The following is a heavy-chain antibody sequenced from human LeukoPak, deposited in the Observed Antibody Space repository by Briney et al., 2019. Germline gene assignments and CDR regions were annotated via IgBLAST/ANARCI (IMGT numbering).Heavy chain of an antibody. CDR3: ARVTTVTSFDY. J-gene: IGHJ4*02. CDR2: IYYSGST. Sequence: SETLSLTCTVSGGSISSYYWSWIRQPPGKGLEWIGYIYYSGSTNYNPSLKGRVTISVDTSKNQFSLKLSSVTAADTAVYYCARVTTVTSFDYWGQGTLVTVSS. D-gene: IGHD4-17*01. V-gene: IGHV4-59*01. CDR1: GGSISSYY.